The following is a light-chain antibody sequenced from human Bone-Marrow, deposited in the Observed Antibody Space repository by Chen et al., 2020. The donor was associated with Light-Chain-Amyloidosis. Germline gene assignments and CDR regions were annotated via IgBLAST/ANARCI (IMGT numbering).Light chain of an antibody. Sequence: EIVLTQSPATLSLSPGERAALPCRASQRISKFLAWYQHKPGQAPRLLIYDASIRATGIPARFSGSGSGTDFTLTINRLEPEDFAVYYCQERTNWPLYTFGQGTKLEI. J-gene: IGKJ2*01. CDR2: DAS. V-gene: IGKV3-11*01. CDR3: QERTNWPLYT. CDR1: QRISKF.